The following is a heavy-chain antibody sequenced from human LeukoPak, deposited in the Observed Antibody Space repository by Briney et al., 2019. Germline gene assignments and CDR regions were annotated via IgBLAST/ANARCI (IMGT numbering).Heavy chain of an antibody. CDR1: GYTFTGYY. CDR2: INPNSGGT. CDR3: ARDHTPLWFGELSNWFDP. V-gene: IGHV1-2*02. D-gene: IGHD3-10*01. J-gene: IGHJ5*02. Sequence: ASVKVSCKASGYTFTGYYMHWVRQAPGQGLEWMGWINPNSGGTNYAQKFQGRVTMTRDTSISTAYMELSRLRSDDTAVYYCARDHTPLWFGELSNWFDPWGQGTLVTVSS.